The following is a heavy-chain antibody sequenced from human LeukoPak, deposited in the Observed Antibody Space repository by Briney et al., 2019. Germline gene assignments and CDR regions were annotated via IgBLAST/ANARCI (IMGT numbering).Heavy chain of an antibody. J-gene: IGHJ6*03. D-gene: IGHD3-3*01. CDR3: ARETAWSGYYPYYDYYMDV. CDR1: GGSISSYY. Sequence: SETLSLTCTVSGGSISSYYWSWIRQPAGKGLEWIGRICTSGSTNYNPSLKSRVTMSVDTSKNQFSLKLSSVTAADTAVYYCARETAWSGYYPYYDYYMDVWGTGTTVTVSS. CDR2: ICTSGST. V-gene: IGHV4-4*07.